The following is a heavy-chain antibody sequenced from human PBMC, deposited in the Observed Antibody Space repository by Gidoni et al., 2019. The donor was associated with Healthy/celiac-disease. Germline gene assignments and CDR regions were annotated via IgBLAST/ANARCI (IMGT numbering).Heavy chain of an antibody. D-gene: IGHD2-15*01. V-gene: IGHV1-18*01. CDR2: ISAYNGNT. J-gene: IGHJ5*02. Sequence: QVQLVQSGAAVKKPGASVKVSCKASDYPFTSYGISWVRQVPGHGLVLMGWISAYNGNTHYAQKLQARVTMTTDISTSPAFMELRSLRSDASAGDYCARLPRAGLLPYHWGQGTLVTVSS. CDR3: ARLPRAGLLPYH. CDR1: DYPFTSYG.